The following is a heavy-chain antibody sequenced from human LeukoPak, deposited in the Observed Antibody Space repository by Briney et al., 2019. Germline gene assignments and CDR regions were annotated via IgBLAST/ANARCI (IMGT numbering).Heavy chain of an antibody. CDR1: GFSFSTYA. V-gene: IGHV3-23*01. J-gene: IGHJ4*02. CDR3: ASGTYRLGDY. CDR2: ISGSGVDT. D-gene: IGHD3-10*01. Sequence: GGPLRLSCAASGFSFSTYAMSWVRQAPGKGLEWVSGISGSGVDTHYADSVKGRFRISRDNSKNTLYLQLNSLRAEDTAVYYCASGTYRLGDYWGLGTLVTVSS.